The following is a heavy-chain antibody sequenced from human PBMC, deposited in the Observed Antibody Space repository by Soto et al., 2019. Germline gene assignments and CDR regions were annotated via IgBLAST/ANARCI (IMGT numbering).Heavy chain of an antibody. J-gene: IGHJ4*02. V-gene: IGHV3-64*01. CDR2: ISTNGDST. CDR3: AREGMSRPRWVFDY. D-gene: IGHD6-13*01. Sequence: EVQLGELGGGLAKPGGPRRLSCAASGLPFGSYPMHWSRQAPGKGREYVSAISTNGDSTFYANSVKGRFTISRDNSKNTLYLQMGSLRAEDMGVYCCAREGMSRPRWVFDYWGQGTLVTASS. CDR1: GLPFGSYP.